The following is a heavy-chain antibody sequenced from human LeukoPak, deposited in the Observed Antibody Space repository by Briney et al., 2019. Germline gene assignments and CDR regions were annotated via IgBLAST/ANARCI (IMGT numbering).Heavy chain of an antibody. J-gene: IGHJ5*02. CDR3: ARVPLGYCSSTSCPRGDWFDP. CDR2: ISAYNGNT. V-gene: IGHV1-18*01. CDR1: GYTFTSYG. Sequence: ASVKVSCKASGYTFTSYGISWVRRAPGQGLEWMGWISAYNGNTNYAQKLQGRVTMTTDTSTSTAYMELRSLRSDDTAVYYCARVPLGYCSSTSCPRGDWFDPWGQGTLVTVSS. D-gene: IGHD2-2*01.